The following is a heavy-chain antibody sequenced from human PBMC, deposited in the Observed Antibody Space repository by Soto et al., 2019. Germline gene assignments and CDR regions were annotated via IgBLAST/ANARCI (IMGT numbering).Heavy chain of an antibody. Sequence: QVQLVQSGAEMKKPGASVKVACKASGYTFTSFDISWLRQATGQGLEWMGWMAPFSGNTGSAQKFQGRISLTRNTSITPAYMEPTGLTSAATAMYYCARGLCTGGTCYGLTFDLWGQGTVVTVSS. J-gene: IGHJ3*01. CDR1: GYTFTSFD. CDR2: MAPFSGNT. D-gene: IGHD2-15*01. CDR3: ARGLCTGGTCYGLTFDL. V-gene: IGHV1-8*01.